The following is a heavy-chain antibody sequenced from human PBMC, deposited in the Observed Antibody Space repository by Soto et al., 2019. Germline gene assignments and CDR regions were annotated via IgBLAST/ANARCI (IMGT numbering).Heavy chain of an antibody. J-gene: IGHJ5*02. CDR1: GYTFTRYT. CDR3: VREGGDNWFDP. Sequence: ASVKVSCKASGYTFTRYTMNWVRQAPGQRLEWMGWINPDNGNTKSSQKFQDRVIITRDTSASTAYMDLSSLRSEDTAVYYCVREGGDNWFDPWGQGTLVTVSS. V-gene: IGHV1-3*01. D-gene: IGHD3-16*01. CDR2: INPDNGNT.